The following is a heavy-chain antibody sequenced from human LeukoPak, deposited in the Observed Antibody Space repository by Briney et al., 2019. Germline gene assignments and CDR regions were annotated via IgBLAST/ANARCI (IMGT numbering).Heavy chain of an antibody. V-gene: IGHV1-8*02. CDR2: MNPNSGNT. D-gene: IGHD2/OR15-2a*01. CDR1: GGTFSSYA. CDR3: ARIFLLWGQSSPLGY. J-gene: IGHJ4*02. Sequence: SVKVSCKASGGTFSSYAINWVRQATGQGLEWMGWMNPNSGNTGYAQKFQGRVTMTRNTSISTAYMELSSLRSEDTAVYYCARIFLLWGQSSPLGYWGQGTLVTVSS.